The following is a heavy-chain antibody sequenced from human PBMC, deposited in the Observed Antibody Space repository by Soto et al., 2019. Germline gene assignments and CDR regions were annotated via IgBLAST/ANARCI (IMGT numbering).Heavy chain of an antibody. D-gene: IGHD2-21*01. CDR2: MSSGVYT. J-gene: IGHJ5*02. CDR1: GLNVTRNY. CDR3: ARLFGRYGWFDP. V-gene: IGHV3-53*01. Sequence: EVQLVESGGGLIQRGGSLRLSCAASGLNVTRNYMSWVRQAPGKGLEWVSVMSSGVYTYYADSVKGRFTISRDNSKNTLFLQINSLITGDTAVYYCARLFGRYGWFDPWGQGTLVTVSS.